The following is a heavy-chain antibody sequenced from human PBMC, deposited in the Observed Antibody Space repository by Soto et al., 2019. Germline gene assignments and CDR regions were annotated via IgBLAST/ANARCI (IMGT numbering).Heavy chain of an antibody. CDR2: TYYRGST. Sequence: PSETLSLTCTVSGGSVSSGSYYWSWVRQPPGKGLEWIGYTYYRGSTNYNPSLKSRVTISVDTSKNQFSLKLSSVTAADTAVYYCARRSSSGWSSYFDYWGQGTLVTVSS. J-gene: IGHJ4*02. CDR3: ARRSSSGWSSYFDY. V-gene: IGHV4-61*01. CDR1: GGSVSSGSYY. D-gene: IGHD6-19*01.